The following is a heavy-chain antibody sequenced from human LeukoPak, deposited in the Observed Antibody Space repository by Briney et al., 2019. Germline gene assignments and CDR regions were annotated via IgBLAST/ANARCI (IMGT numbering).Heavy chain of an antibody. CDR2: ISSSSSYT. Sequence: GGSLRLSCAASGFTFSDYYMSWIRQAPGKGLEWVSYISSSSSYTNYADSVKGRFTISRDNAKNSLYLQMNSLRAEDTAVYYCAKVGSSGYYPDYWGQGTLVTVSS. CDR1: GFTFSDYY. D-gene: IGHD3-22*01. J-gene: IGHJ4*02. V-gene: IGHV3-11*05. CDR3: AKVGSSGYYPDY.